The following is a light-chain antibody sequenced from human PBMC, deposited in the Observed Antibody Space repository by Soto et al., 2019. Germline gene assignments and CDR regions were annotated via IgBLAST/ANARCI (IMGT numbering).Light chain of an antibody. CDR2: SND. Sequence: QSVLTQPPSASGTPGQRVTISCSGSSSNIGSNTVSWYQQLPGTAPKVLIYSNDQRPSGVPDRFSGSKSGTSASLAISGLQSEEEADYYCAAWDDSLNGWVFGGGTKLTVL. J-gene: IGLJ3*02. CDR3: AAWDDSLNGWV. CDR1: SSNIGSNT. V-gene: IGLV1-44*01.